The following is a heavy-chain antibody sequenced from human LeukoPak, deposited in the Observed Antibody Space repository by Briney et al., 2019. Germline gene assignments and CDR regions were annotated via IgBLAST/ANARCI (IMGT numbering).Heavy chain of an antibody. V-gene: IGHV1-2*02. D-gene: IGHD5/OR15-5a*01. J-gene: IGHJ5*02. CDR1: GYHFTGYH. CDR3: AGLGSTVKGRIDP. Sequence: ASVKVSCKASGYHFTGYHVHWVRQAPGQGLEWMGRISTDSGDADIAQKFQGRVTMTRDTSISTAYMELSRLTSDDSAVYYCAGLGSTVKGRIDPWGQGTQVTVSS. CDR2: ISTDSGDA.